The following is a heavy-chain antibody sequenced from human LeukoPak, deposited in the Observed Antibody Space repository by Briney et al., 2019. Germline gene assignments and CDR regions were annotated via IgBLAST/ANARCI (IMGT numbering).Heavy chain of an antibody. CDR1: GYTFTSYG. J-gene: IGHJ4*02. CDR2: INPNSGGT. V-gene: IGHV1-2*02. CDR3: ARDQDHVWGGGLNYFDY. D-gene: IGHD3-16*01. Sequence: ASVKVSCKASGYTFTSYGISWVRQAPGQGLEWMGWINPNSGGTNYAQKFQGRVTMTRDTSISTAYMELSRLRSDDTAGYYCARDQDHVWGGGLNYFDYWGQGTLVTVSS.